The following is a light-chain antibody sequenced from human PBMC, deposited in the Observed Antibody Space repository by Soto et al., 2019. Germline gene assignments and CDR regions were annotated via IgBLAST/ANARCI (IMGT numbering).Light chain of an antibody. CDR3: QQYGSSPRT. CDR2: RTS. CDR1: QSISSN. J-gene: IGKJ1*01. V-gene: IGKV3-20*01. Sequence: VMTQSPATLSVSPGERATLSCRASQSISSNLAWYQQKPGQAPRLLMFRTSSRATGFPARFSGSGSGTDFTLTISRLEPEDFAVYYCQQYGSSPRTFGQGTKVDIK.